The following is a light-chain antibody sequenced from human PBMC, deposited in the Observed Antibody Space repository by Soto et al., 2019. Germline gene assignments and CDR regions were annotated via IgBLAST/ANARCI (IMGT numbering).Light chain of an antibody. CDR2: DAS. J-gene: IGKJ5*01. V-gene: IGKV3-11*01. CDR1: QSVSSY. CDR3: QQRSNWPPRIT. Sequence: EIVLTQSPATLSLSPGERATLSCRASQSVSSYLAWYHQKPGQAPRLLIYDASNRATGIPARFSGSGSGTDFTLTISSLEPEDFAVYYCQQRSNWPPRITVGQGTRLEIK.